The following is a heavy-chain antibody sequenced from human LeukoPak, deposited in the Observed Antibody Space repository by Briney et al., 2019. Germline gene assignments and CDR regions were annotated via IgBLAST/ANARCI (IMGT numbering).Heavy chain of an antibody. CDR1: GGSIRNYH. V-gene: IGHV4-59*01. CDR2: IYSSGST. J-gene: IGHJ5*01. D-gene: IGHD1-26*01. Sequence: SETLSLTCTVSGGSIRNYHWSWIRQSPGRQLEWIGYIYSSGSTNYTPSLRSRVTMSVDTSSNQFSLELSSVTAADTAVYYCARAALWEPLKFDPWGPGTLVTVSS. CDR3: ARAALWEPLKFDP.